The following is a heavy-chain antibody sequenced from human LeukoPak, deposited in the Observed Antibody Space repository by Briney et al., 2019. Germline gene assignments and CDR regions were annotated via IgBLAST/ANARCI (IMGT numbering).Heavy chain of an antibody. CDR2: INHSGSA. J-gene: IGHJ4*02. CDR1: GGSFSGYY. V-gene: IGHV4-34*01. D-gene: IGHD3-22*01. CDR3: ARGQTLYSDGGAYDAGGFYYFDN. Sequence: SETLSLTCGVYGGSFSGYYWAWIRQTPGKGLEWIGEINHSGSAKYNPSLKSRVSISVTLPKNQFSLDLNSVTAADTAVYYCARGQTLYSDGGAYDAGGFYYFDNWGQGTLVTVSS.